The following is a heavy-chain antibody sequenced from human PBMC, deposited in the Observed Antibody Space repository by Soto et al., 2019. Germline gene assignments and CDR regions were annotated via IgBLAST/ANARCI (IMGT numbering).Heavy chain of an antibody. CDR3: ARLNIAARDAFDI. CDR1: GGSISSSSYY. J-gene: IGHJ3*02. Sequence: QLQLQESGPGLVKPSETLSLTCTVSGGSISSSSYYWGWIRQPPGKGLEWIGSIYYSGRTYYNPSLKSRVTLSVDTSKNQFSLKLSSVTAVDTAVYYCARLNIAARDAFDIWGQGTMVTVSS. V-gene: IGHV4-39*01. CDR2: IYYSGRT. D-gene: IGHD6-6*01.